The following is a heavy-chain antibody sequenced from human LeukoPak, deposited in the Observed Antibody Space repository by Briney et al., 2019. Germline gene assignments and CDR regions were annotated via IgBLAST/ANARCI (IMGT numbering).Heavy chain of an antibody. J-gene: IGHJ4*02. CDR3: ARGRDYYFDY. CDR2: IYPGDSDT. V-gene: IGHV5-51*01. CDR1: GYSFTSYW. Sequence: GESLKIPCQGSGYSFTSYWIGWVRQMPGKGLEWMGIIYPGDSDTRYSPSFQGQVTISADKSINTAYLQWNSLKASDSAMYYCARGRDYYFDYWGQGTLVTGSS. D-gene: IGHD3-10*01.